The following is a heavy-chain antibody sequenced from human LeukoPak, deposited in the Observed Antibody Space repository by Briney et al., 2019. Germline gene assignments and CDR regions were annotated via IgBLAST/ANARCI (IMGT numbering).Heavy chain of an antibody. D-gene: IGHD3-3*01. Sequence: SETLSLTCTVSGGSISNYYWSWIRQPPGKGLEWIGYIHHSGGTKYNPSLESRVIISVDTSENQFSLRLISVTAADTAVYYCAGLGVLRFLEWFSPFDPWGQGTLVTVSS. CDR2: IHHSGGT. J-gene: IGHJ5*02. CDR3: AGLGVLRFLEWFSPFDP. V-gene: IGHV4-59*08. CDR1: GGSISNYY.